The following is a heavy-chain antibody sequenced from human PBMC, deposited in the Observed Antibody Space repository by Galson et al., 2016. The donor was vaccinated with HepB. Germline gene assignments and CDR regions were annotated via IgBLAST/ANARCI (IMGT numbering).Heavy chain of an antibody. CDR1: GDSVSSIDFT. Sequence: CAISGDSVSSIDFTWNWIRQSPSRGLEWLGRTYYRSKWYHDYAESVKSRITINPDTSKNQLSLQLNSVPPEYTAFYFCAKSVSVWDARSNAFDIWGQGTMVTVSS. V-gene: IGHV6-1*01. CDR3: AKSVSVWDARSNAFDI. CDR2: TYYRSKWYH. J-gene: IGHJ3*02. D-gene: IGHD6-19*01.